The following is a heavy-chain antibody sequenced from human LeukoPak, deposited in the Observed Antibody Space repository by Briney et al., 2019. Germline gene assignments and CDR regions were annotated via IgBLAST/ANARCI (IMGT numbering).Heavy chain of an antibody. J-gene: IGHJ6*02. CDR2: IYYSGST. D-gene: IGHD3-10*01. CDR1: GGSISSYY. V-gene: IGHV4-59*01. CDR3: AGGGFGENYYGMDV. Sequence: SGTLSLTCTVSGGSISSYYWSWIRQPPGKGLEWIGYIYYSGSTNYNPSLKSRVTISVDTSKNQFSLKLSSVTAADTAVYYCAGGGFGENYYGMDVWGQGTTVTVSS.